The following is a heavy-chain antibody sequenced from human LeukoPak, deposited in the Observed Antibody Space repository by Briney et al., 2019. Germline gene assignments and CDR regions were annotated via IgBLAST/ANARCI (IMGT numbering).Heavy chain of an antibody. D-gene: IGHD4-17*01. CDR2: ISYDGSNK. Sequence: PGGSLRLSCAASGFTFGSYAMHWVRQAPGKGLEWVAVISYDGSNKYYADSVKGRFTISRDNSKNTLYLQMNSLRAEDTAVYYCAKVIAYGDYLDFDYWGQGTLVTVSS. V-gene: IGHV3-30*04. CDR3: AKVIAYGDYLDFDY. CDR1: GFTFGSYA. J-gene: IGHJ4*02.